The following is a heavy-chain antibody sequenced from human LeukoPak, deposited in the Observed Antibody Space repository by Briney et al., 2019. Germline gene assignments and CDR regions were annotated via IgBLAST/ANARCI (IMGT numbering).Heavy chain of an antibody. J-gene: IGHJ5*02. CDR2: MNPKSGNT. Sequence: GASVKVSCKASGYTFTSYYMHWVRQAPGQGLEWMGWMNPKSGNTAYAQKFQGRVTMTRSTSISTAYMELSSLTSEDTAVYYCARAQPDYNLFDPWGQGTLVTVSS. D-gene: IGHD2-21*01. CDR1: GYTFTSYY. CDR3: ARAQPDYNLFDP. V-gene: IGHV1-8*02.